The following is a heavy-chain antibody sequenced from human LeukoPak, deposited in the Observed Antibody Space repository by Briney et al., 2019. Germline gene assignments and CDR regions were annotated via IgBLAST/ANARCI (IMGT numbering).Heavy chain of an antibody. V-gene: IGHV1-69*13. Sequence: SVKVSCKASGGTFSSYAISWVRQAPGQGLEWMGGIIPIFGTANYAQKFQGRVTITADEPTSTAYMELSSLRSEDTAVYYCASDSGYDPLFYYYYGMDVWGKGTTVTVSS. CDR3: ASDSGYDPLFYYYYGMDV. CDR1: GGTFSSYA. CDR2: IIPIFGTA. D-gene: IGHD5-12*01. J-gene: IGHJ6*04.